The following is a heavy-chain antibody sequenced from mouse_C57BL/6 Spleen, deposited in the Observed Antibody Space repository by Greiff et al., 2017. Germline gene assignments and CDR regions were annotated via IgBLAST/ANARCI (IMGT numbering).Heavy chain of an antibody. J-gene: IGHJ1*03. CDR2: IHPNSGST. D-gene: IGHD4-1*01. Sequence: QVQLQQPGAELVKPGASVKLSCKASGYTFTSYWMHWVKQRPGQGLEWIGMIHPNSGSTNYNEKFKSKATLTVDKSSSTAYMQRSSLTSEDSAVYYCAREGGTEGYWYFDVWGTGTTVTVSS. CDR1: GYTFTSYW. CDR3: AREGGTEGYWYFDV. V-gene: IGHV1-64*01.